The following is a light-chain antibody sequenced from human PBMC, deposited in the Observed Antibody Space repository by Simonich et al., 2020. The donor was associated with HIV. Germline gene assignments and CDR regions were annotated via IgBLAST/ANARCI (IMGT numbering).Light chain of an antibody. Sequence: DIVLTQSPVSLAVSLGERATINCKSSQKVLYSSNNHNYLSWYQQKPGPPPKLLIYWASTREAGVPDRFSGSGSGTDFTLTISSLQAEDVAVYYCQQYYSTPYTFGQGTKLEIK. V-gene: IGKV4-1*01. CDR1: QKVLYSSNNHNY. J-gene: IGKJ2*01. CDR2: WAS. CDR3: QQYYSTPYT.